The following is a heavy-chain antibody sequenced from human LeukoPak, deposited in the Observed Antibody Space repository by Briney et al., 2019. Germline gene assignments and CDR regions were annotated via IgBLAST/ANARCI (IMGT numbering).Heavy chain of an antibody. J-gene: IGHJ4*02. CDR1: GFTFSSYG. V-gene: IGHV3-30*18. CDR3: AKDSNYDFWSGYYYFDY. D-gene: IGHD3-3*01. Sequence: GRSLRLSCAASGFTFSSYGMHWVRQAPGKGLEWVAVISYDGSNKYYADSVEGRFTISRDNSKNTLYLQMNSLRAEDTAVYYCAKDSNYDFWSGYYYFDYWGQGTLVTVSS. CDR2: ISYDGSNK.